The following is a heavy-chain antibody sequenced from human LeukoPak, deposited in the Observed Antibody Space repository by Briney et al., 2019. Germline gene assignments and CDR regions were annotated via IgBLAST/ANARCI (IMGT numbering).Heavy chain of an antibody. CDR2: IIPIFGTA. CDR1: GGTYSSYA. V-gene: IGHV1-69*01. D-gene: IGHD2-15*01. J-gene: IGHJ6*02. Sequence: ASVKVSCKASGGTYSSYAISWVRQAPGQELEWMGGIIPIFGTANYAQKFQGRVTITADESTSTAYMELSSLRSEDTAVYYCFRVASRLAHYYGMDVWGQGTTVTVSS. CDR3: FRVASRLAHYYGMDV.